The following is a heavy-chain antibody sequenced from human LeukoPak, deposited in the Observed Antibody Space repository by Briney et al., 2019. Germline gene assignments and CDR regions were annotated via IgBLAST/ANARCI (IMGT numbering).Heavy chain of an antibody. V-gene: IGHV3-23*01. CDR3: AKARSYDILTGLDY. D-gene: IGHD3-9*01. CDR1: GFTFSSYA. Sequence: PGGSLRLSCAASGFTFSSYAMSWVRQAPGKGLEWVSAISGSGGSTYYADSVKGRFTISRDNSKNTLYLQMNSLRAEDTAVYYCAKARSYDILTGLDYWGQGTLVTVSS. CDR2: ISGSGGST. J-gene: IGHJ4*02.